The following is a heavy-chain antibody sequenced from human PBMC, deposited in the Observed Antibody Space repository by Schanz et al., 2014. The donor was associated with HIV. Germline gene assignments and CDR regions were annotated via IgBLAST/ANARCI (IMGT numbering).Heavy chain of an antibody. Sequence: QVQLVQSGAEVKKPGASVKVSCKASGYTFTSYYMHWVRQAPGQGLEWMGIINPSGGSTSYAHKFQGRVTMTTDTSTSTAYMELRSLRSDDTAVYYCARTDYDILTGYSLGYYGMDVWGQGTTVTVSS. CDR3: ARTDYDILTGYSLGYYGMDV. J-gene: IGHJ6*02. D-gene: IGHD3-9*01. V-gene: IGHV1-46*01. CDR2: INPSGGST. CDR1: GYTFTSYY.